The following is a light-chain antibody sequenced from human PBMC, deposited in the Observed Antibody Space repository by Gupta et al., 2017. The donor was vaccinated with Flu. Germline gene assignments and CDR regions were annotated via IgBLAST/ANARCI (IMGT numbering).Light chain of an antibody. CDR1: QSLGNY. CDR3: QRRNIWPIT. V-gene: IGKV3-11*01. J-gene: IGKJ4*01. Sequence: EIVLTQSPATLSLSPGERATISCRASQSLGNYLAWYQQKPGQAPRLLIYDAYKTATGTPARFSGSASGTDFTLTISIPDPEDFAVYYCQRRNIWPITFGGGTKLEMK. CDR2: DAY.